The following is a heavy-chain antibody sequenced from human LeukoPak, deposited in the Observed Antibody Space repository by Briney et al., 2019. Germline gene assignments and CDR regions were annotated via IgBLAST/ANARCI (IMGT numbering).Heavy chain of an antibody. Sequence: GGSLRLSCAASGFTFDDYATHWVRQAPGKGLEWVPGINWNSGSIGYADSVKGRFTISRDNAKNSLYLQMNSLRAEDTALYYCAKLTGTFDYWGQGTLVTVSS. CDR3: AKLTGTFDY. D-gene: IGHD1-20*01. V-gene: IGHV3-9*01. CDR1: GFTFDDYA. CDR2: INWNSGSI. J-gene: IGHJ4*02.